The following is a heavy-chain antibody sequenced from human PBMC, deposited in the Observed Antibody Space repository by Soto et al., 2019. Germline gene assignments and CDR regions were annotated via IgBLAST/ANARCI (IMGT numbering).Heavy chain of an antibody. CDR3: ARARSIVGATDY. Sequence: SETLSLTCAVYGGSFSGYYWSWIRQPPGKGLEWIGEINHSGSTNYNPSLKSRVTISVDTSKNQFPLKLSSVTAADTAVYYCARARSIVGATDYWGQGTLVTVSS. V-gene: IGHV4-34*01. CDR1: GGSFSGYY. CDR2: INHSGST. J-gene: IGHJ4*02. D-gene: IGHD1-26*01.